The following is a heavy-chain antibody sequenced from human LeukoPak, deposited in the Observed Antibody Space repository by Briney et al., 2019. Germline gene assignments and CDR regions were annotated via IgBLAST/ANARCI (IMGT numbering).Heavy chain of an antibody. V-gene: IGHV1-2*02. CDR1: GYTFTGYY. CDR2: IYPNSGAT. CDR3: GTLLSNGPFDY. Sequence: GAXXKVSCKASGYTFTGYYMHWVRQAPGQGLEWMGYIYPNSGATKYAQKFKGRVTMTRDTSISTAYMELSGLRSDDTAVYYCGTLLSNGPFDYWGQGSLVTVSS. J-gene: IGHJ4*02.